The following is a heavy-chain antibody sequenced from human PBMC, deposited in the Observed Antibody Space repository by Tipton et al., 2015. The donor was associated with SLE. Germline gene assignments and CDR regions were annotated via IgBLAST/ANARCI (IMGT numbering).Heavy chain of an antibody. CDR1: GGSISSGGYY. CDR3: ARGKDYDFWSGYYRRDASDI. V-gene: IGHV4-31*03. Sequence: TLSLTCTVSGGSISSGGYYWSWIRQHPGKGLEWIGYIYYSGSTYYNPSPKSRVTISIDTSKNQFSLKLSSVTAADTSVYYCARGKDYDFWSGYYRRDASDIWGQGTMVTVSS. CDR2: IYYSGST. D-gene: IGHD3-3*01. J-gene: IGHJ3*02.